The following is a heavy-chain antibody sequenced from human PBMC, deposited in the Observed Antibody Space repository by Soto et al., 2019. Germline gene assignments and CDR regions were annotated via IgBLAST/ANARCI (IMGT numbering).Heavy chain of an antibody. CDR2: LYHIGST. D-gene: IGHD2-2*01. Sequence: PSETLSLTCAVSGYSISSGNYWAWFRQPPGRGLEWIGSLYHIGSTHYNTSLKSRVTISVDTSKNHFSLELSSVTAADTAMYYCRRSTSCYAESCVDVWGQGPMVT. J-gene: IGHJ6*02. CDR3: RRSTSCYAESCVDV. CDR1: GYSISSGNY. V-gene: IGHV4-38-2*01.